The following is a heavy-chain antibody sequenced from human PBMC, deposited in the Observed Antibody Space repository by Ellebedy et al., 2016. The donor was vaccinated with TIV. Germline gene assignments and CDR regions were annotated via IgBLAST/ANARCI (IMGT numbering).Heavy chain of an antibody. J-gene: IGHJ4*02. CDR1: GFSFSSYA. V-gene: IGHV3-23*01. CDR3: AKDRTPGDGYRVFDF. D-gene: IGHD5-18*01. CDR2: IFGSGGSR. Sequence: GESLKISCAASGFSFSSYAMSWVRQAQGKGLEWVSGIFGSGGSRYADSVKGRFTISRDNSKSTLDLQMSSLRAEDTAVYYCAKDRTPGDGYRVFDFWGQGTLVTVST.